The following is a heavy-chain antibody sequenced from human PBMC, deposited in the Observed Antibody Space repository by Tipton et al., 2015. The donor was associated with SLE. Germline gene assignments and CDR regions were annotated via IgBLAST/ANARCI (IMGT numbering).Heavy chain of an antibody. CDR3: ARDKWGEYTASTGYFWSFDP. D-gene: IGHD3-9*01. J-gene: IGHJ5*02. CDR1: GGSISSYY. Sequence: TLSLTCTVSGGSISSYYWSWIRQPPGKGLEWIGYMYTSGSTNYNPSLKSRVTISVDTSKNQFSLNLSSLTAADTAVYFCARDKWGEYTASTGYFWSFDPWGQGIPVTVSS. V-gene: IGHV4-4*08. CDR2: MYTSGST.